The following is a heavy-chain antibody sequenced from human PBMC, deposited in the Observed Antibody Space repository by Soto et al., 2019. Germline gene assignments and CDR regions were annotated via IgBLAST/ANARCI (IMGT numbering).Heavy chain of an antibody. Sequence: EVQLLESGGGLVQPGGSLRLSCAASGFTFSSYAMSWLRQAPGKGLEWVSAISGSGGSTYYADSVKGRFTISRDNSKNTLYLQMNSLRAEDTAVYYCAKAPLYFSGGSCPYYFDYWGQGTLVTGSS. J-gene: IGHJ4*02. CDR1: GFTFSSYA. CDR3: AKAPLYFSGGSCPYYFDY. V-gene: IGHV3-23*01. CDR2: ISGSGGST. D-gene: IGHD2-15*01.